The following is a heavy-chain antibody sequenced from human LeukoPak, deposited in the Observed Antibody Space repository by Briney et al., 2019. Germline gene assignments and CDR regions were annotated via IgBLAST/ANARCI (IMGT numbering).Heavy chain of an antibody. CDR1: GYTFTSYD. D-gene: IGHD3-22*01. V-gene: IGHV1-18*01. J-gene: IGHJ1*01. CDR3: AQMYYYDSSGYYYFQH. CDR2: ISAYNGNT. Sequence: GTSVKVSCKASGYTFTSYDINWVRQATGQGLEWMGWISAYNGNTNYAQKLQGRVTMTTDTSTSTAYMELRSLRSDDTAVYYCAQMYYYDSSGYYYFQHWGQGTLVTVSS.